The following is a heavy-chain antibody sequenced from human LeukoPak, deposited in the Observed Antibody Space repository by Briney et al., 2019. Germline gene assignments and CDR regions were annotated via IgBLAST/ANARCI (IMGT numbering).Heavy chain of an antibody. Sequence: PSETLSLTCTVSGGSTGSDCWSWIRQPPGKGLEWIAYVYYSGVTSYNPSLKSRVAISIDTSKNQFSLNLSSVTAADTAVYYCARLSLHCSGGSCYRGAFDSWGQGTLVTVSS. CDR3: ARLSLHCSGGSCYRGAFDS. CDR2: VYYSGVT. D-gene: IGHD2-15*01. V-gene: IGHV4-59*08. J-gene: IGHJ4*02. CDR1: GGSTGSDC.